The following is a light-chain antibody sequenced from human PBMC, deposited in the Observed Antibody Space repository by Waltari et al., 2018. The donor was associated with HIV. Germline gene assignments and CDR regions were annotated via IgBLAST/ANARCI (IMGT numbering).Light chain of an antibody. CDR1: SSDVGSYNL. Sequence: QSALTQPASVSGSPGQSITISCTGTSSDVGSYNLVSWYQQHPAKAPKLMIYEVSKRPSGVSNRFSGSKSGNTASLTISGLQAEDEAEYYCCSYAGSSTWMFGGGTKLTAL. V-gene: IGLV2-23*02. CDR2: EVS. J-gene: IGLJ3*02. CDR3: CSYAGSSTWM.